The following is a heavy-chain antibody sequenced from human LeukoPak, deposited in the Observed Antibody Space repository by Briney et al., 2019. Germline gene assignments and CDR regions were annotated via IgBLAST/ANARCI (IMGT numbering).Heavy chain of an antibody. D-gene: IGHD3-3*01. J-gene: IGHJ4*02. Sequence: WGSLRLSCAASGFTFDDYAMSWVRQAPGKGLEWVSGINWNGGSTGYADSVKGRFTISRDNAKNSLYLQMNSLRAEDTALYYCARLREIPVFGVVTKSTSYFDYWGQGTLVTVSS. V-gene: IGHV3-20*04. CDR3: ARLREIPVFGVVTKSTSYFDY. CDR2: INWNGGST. CDR1: GFTFDDYA.